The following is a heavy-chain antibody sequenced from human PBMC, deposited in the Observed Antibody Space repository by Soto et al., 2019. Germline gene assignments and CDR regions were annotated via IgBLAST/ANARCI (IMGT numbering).Heavy chain of an antibody. V-gene: IGHV4-59*01. J-gene: IGHJ1*01. D-gene: IGHD6-19*01. Sequence: QVQLQESGPGLVKPSETLSLTCTVSGGSISSYYWSWIRQPPGKGLEWIGYIYYSGSTNYNPSLKSRVTISVDTSENQFSLKLSSVTAADTAVYYCARRAPYSSGWVFQHWGQGTLVTVSS. CDR1: GGSISSYY. CDR3: ARRAPYSSGWVFQH. CDR2: IYYSGST.